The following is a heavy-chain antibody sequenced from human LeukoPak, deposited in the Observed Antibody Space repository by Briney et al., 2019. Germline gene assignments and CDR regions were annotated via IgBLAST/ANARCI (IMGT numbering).Heavy chain of an antibody. D-gene: IGHD5-18*01. CDR1: GDSISSYY. CDR2: IYHSGST. V-gene: IGHV4-59*12. Sequence: TPSETLSLTCTVSGDSISSYYWSWIRQLPGKGLEWLGYIYHSGSTNYNPSLKSRVTISVDTSRNQFSLKLSSVTAADTAVFYCARIVSGGYSLFYFDYWGQGTLVTVSS. J-gene: IGHJ4*02. CDR3: ARIVSGGYSLFYFDY.